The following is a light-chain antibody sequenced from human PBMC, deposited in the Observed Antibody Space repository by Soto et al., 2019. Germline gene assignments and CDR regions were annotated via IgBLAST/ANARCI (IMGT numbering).Light chain of an antibody. CDR2: EGT. V-gene: IGLV2-23*01. CDR1: SSDVGSYDL. J-gene: IGLJ2*01. Sequence: QSALTQPASVSGSPGQSITISCTGTSSDVGSYDLVSWFQHHPGEAPKLMIYEGTKRPSGVSNRFSGSKSGNTASLTISGLQTEDEADYYCSSYAGSNNLVFGGGTKLTV. CDR3: SSYAGSNNLV.